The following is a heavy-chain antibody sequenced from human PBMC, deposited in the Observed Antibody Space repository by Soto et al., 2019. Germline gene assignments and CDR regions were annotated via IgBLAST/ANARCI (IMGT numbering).Heavy chain of an antibody. V-gene: IGHV3-20*01. J-gene: IGHJ5*02. D-gene: IGHD3-10*01. CDR2: INWNGGST. CDR3: ARYVILWFGEYKYNWFDP. Sequence: GGSLRLSCAASGFTFDDYGMSWVRQAPGKGLEWVSGINWNGGSTGYADSVKGRFTISRDNAKNSLYLQMNSLRAEDTALYHCARYVILWFGEYKYNWFDPWGQGTLVTVSS. CDR1: GFTFDDYG.